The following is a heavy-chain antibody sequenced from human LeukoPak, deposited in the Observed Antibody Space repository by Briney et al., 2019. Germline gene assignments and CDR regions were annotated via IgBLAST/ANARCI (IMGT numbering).Heavy chain of an antibody. CDR3: ARGRIRGYSGYDPTYYFDY. CDR2: IYHSGST. J-gene: IGHJ4*02. D-gene: IGHD5-12*01. CDR1: GGSISSGGYS. Sequence: SETLSLTCAVSGGSISSGGYSWSWIRQPPGKGLEWIGYIYHSGSTYYNPSLKSRVTISVDRSKNQFSLKLSSVTAADTAVYYCARGRIRGYSGYDPTYYFDYWGQGTLVTVSS. V-gene: IGHV4-30-2*01.